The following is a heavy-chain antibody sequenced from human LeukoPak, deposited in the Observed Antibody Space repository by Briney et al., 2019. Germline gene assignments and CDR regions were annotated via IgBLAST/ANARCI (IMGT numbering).Heavy chain of an antibody. CDR3: ARSGTVTTWNY. J-gene: IGHJ4*02. Sequence: PSETLSLTCTVSGGSISSGGYYWSWLRQHPGKGLEWIGCIYYSGTTYYHPSLTSRVAISVDTSKNRFSLKLSSVTAADTAVYYCARSGTVTTWNYWGQGTLVTVSS. D-gene: IGHD4-17*01. V-gene: IGHV4-31*03. CDR1: GGSISSGGYY. CDR2: IYYSGTT.